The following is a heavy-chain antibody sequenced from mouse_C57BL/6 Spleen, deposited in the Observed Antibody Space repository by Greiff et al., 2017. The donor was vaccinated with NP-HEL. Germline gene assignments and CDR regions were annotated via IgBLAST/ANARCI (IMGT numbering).Heavy chain of an antibody. J-gene: IGHJ4*01. CDR3: ARQGGYSNEAMDY. CDR1: GFTFSDYY. V-gene: IGHV5-12*01. D-gene: IGHD2-5*01. Sequence: EVQGVASGGGLVQPGGSLTLSCAASGFTFSDYYMYWVRQPPEKRLAWVAYISNGGGSTYYPATVKGRFTIYRENDKNTLYLQMSRLKSEDTAMYYCARQGGYSNEAMDYWGQGTSVTVSS. CDR2: ISNGGGST.